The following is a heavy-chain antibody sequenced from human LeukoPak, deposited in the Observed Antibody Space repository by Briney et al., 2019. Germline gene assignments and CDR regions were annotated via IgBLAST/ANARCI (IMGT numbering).Heavy chain of an antibody. V-gene: IGHV4-59*08. J-gene: IGHJ4*02. CDR1: DGSMGTYY. Sequence: SETLSLTCSVSDGSMGTYYWGWIRQPPGKGLEWIGYIYYSGSTTYNPSLKSRVTVSVDTSKNQFSLKLTSMTAADTAVYYCAIGRLGRQHASFFDSWGQGTLVTVSS. CDR3: AIGRLGRQHASFFDS. D-gene: IGHD2-2*01. CDR2: IYYSGST.